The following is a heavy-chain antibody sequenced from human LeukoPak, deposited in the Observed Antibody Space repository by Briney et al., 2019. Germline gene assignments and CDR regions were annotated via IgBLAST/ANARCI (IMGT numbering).Heavy chain of an antibody. J-gene: IGHJ4*02. V-gene: IGHV3-30-3*01. CDR2: VSYDGSNN. CDR3: ARENTRFFDY. Sequence: PGRSLRVSCAASGSTFSNYAMHWVRQAPGNGLEWVAVVSYDGSNNYHADSVKGRFTISRDNAKNTLYLQMNSLRAEDTAVYYCARENTRFFDYWGQGTLVAVSS. D-gene: IGHD3-10*02. CDR1: GSTFSNYA.